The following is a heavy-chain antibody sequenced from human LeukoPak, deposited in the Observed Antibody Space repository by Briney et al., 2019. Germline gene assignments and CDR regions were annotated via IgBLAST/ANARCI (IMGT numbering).Heavy chain of an antibody. CDR2: IWYDGSNK. CDR1: GVTFSSYG. D-gene: IGHD3-22*01. J-gene: IGHJ4*02. V-gene: IGHV3-33*01. CDR3: ARDLYYYDSSGYRSLDY. Sequence: GGSLRLSCVASGVTFSSYGMHWVRQAPGKGLEWVAVIWYDGSNKYYADSVKGRFTISRDNSKNTLYLQMNSLRAEDTAVYYCARDLYYYDSSGYRSLDYWGQGTLVTVSS.